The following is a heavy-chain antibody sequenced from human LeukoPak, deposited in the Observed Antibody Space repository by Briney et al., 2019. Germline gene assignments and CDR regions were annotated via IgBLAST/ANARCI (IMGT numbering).Heavy chain of an antibody. Sequence: GASVKVSCKASGYTFTSCDINWVRQATGQGLEWMGWMNPNSGNTDYAQRFQGRITITRDISIGTAYMELSNLTSEDTAMYYCTRGSSGRRDNWGQGTLVTVSA. CDR1: GYTFTSCD. J-gene: IGHJ4*02. CDR3: TRGSSGRRDN. CDR2: MNPNSGNT. D-gene: IGHD6-19*01. V-gene: IGHV1-8*01.